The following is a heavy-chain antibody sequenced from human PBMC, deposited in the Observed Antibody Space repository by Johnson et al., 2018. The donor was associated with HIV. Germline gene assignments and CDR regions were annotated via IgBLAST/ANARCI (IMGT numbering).Heavy chain of an antibody. D-gene: IGHD6-19*01. CDR1: GFTFTNAW. CDR2: IKSKTDGGTT. Sequence: EVQLVESGGGFVEPGGSLRLSCAASGFTFTNAWMSWVRQAPGKGLEWVGRIKSKTDGGTTDYAAPVKGRFTISRDDSKNTLYLEMNSLKIEETAVYYCTTARNRLWSSSGWTGFWAFDMWGQGTMVTVSS. J-gene: IGHJ3*02. V-gene: IGHV3-15*05. CDR3: TTARNRLWSSSGWTGFWAFDM.